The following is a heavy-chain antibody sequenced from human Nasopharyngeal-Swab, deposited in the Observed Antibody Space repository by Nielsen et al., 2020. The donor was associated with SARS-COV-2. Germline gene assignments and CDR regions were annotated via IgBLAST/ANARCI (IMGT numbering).Heavy chain of an antibody. D-gene: IGHD3-22*01. J-gene: IGHJ4*02. CDR1: GFSLSTSGMC. V-gene: IGHV2-70*11. CDR3: ARMGSRSGYGTIDY. CDR2: IDWDDDK. Sequence: SGPTLVKPTQTLTLTCTFSGFSLSTSGMCVSWIRQPPGKALEWLARIDWDDDKYYSTSLKTRLTIPKDTSKNQVVLTMTNMDPVDTATYYCARMGSRSGYGTIDYWGQGTLVTVSS.